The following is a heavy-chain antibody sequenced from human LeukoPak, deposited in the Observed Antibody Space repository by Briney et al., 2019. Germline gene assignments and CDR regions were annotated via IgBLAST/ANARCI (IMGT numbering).Heavy chain of an antibody. CDR1: GGTFSSYT. Sequence: SVKVSFTASGGTFSSYTISWVRQAPGQGLEWMGRIIPILGIANYAQKFQGRVTITADKSTSTAYMELSSLRSEDTAVFYCARGHQPPYYGMDVWGQGTTVTVSS. CDR2: IIPILGIA. CDR3: ARGHQPPYYGMDV. J-gene: IGHJ6*02. V-gene: IGHV1-69*02.